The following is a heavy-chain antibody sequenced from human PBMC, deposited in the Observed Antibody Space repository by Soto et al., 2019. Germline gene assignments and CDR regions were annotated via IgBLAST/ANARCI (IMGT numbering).Heavy chain of an antibody. CDR1: GGSISSGGYY. CDR3: ARGVTMVRGVIHTPYFDY. V-gene: IGHV4-31*03. Sequence: QVQLQESGPGLVKPSQTLSLTCTVSGGSISSGGYYWSWIRQHPGKGLEWIGYIYYSGSTYYNPYLKSRVTISVDTSKNQVSLKLSSVTAADTAVYYCARGVTMVRGVIHTPYFDYWGQGNLVTVSS. J-gene: IGHJ4*02. D-gene: IGHD3-10*01. CDR2: IYYSGST.